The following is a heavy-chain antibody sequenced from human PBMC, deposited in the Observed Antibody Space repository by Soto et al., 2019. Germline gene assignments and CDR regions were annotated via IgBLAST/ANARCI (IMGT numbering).Heavy chain of an antibody. V-gene: IGHV1-18*01. D-gene: IGHD5-12*01. CDR3: ARDERWIMDY. CDR2: ISVSTGNR. Sequence: QVQLVQSGAEVKKPGASVKVSCKASGYTFTNYGISWVRQAPGQGLEWVGWISVSTGNRNYAQKFQDRLTMATDTSTSTAYMELKGLRSDDSAVYYCARDERWIMDYWGQGTPVTVSS. J-gene: IGHJ4*02. CDR1: GYTFTNYG.